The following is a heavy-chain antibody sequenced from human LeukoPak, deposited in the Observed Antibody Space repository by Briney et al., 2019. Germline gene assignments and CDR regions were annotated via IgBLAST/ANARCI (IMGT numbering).Heavy chain of an antibody. V-gene: IGHV3-33*06. D-gene: IGHD1-1*01. CDR2: IWYDGSNK. CDR1: GFTFSSYG. CDR3: AKDHWNAVGY. J-gene: IGHJ4*02. Sequence: GRSLRLSCAASGFTFSSYGMHWVRQAPGKRLEWVAVIWYDGSNKYYADSVKGRFTISRDNSKNTLYLQMNSLRAEDTAVYYCAKDHWNAVGYWGQGTLVTVSS.